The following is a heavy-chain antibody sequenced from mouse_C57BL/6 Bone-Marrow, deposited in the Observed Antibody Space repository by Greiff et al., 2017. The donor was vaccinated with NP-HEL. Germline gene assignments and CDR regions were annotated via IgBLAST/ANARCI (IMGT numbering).Heavy chain of an antibody. CDR2: IWRGGST. CDR1: GFSLTSYG. D-gene: IGHD1-1*01. Sequence: QVHVKQSGPGLVQPSQSLSITCTVSGFSLTSYGVHWVRQSPGKGLEWLGVIWRGGSTDYNAAFMSRLSITKDNSKSQVFFKMNSLQADDTAIYYCANTDYYGSSLYYAMDYWGQGTSVTVSS. V-gene: IGHV2-5*01. J-gene: IGHJ4*01. CDR3: ANTDYYGSSLYYAMDY.